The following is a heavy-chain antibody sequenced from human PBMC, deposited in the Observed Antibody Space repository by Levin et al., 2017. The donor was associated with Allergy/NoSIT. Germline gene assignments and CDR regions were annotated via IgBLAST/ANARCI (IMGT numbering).Heavy chain of an antibody. V-gene: IGHV4-59*01. CDR3: ARSSYSSSWYGWFDP. Sequence: NPSETLSLTCTVSGGSISSYYWSWIRQPPGKGLEWIGYIYYSGSTNYNPSLKSRVTISVDTSKNQFSLKLSSVTAADTAVYYCARSSYSSSWYGWFDPWGQGTLVTVSS. CDR2: IYYSGST. D-gene: IGHD6-13*01. J-gene: IGHJ5*02. CDR1: GGSISSYY.